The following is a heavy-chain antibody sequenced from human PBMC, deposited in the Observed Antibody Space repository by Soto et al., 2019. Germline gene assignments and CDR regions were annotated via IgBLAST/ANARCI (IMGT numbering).Heavy chain of an antibody. J-gene: IGHJ4*02. V-gene: IGHV1-8*02. Sequence: QVQLVQSGAEVKKPGASVKVSCKPSGYTFIDYDINWVRQAPGQGLEWMGWMNAQTGNTGYAQKFQGRVTMTRDTSISTAYMELSSLGSDDTAVYYCARGRGADSYRADSDYWGQGTLVTVSS. CDR3: ARGRGADSYRADSDY. CDR2: MNAQTGNT. D-gene: IGHD3-10*01. CDR1: GYTFIDYD.